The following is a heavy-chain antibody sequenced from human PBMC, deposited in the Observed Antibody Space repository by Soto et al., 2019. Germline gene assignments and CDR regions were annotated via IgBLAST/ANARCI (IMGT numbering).Heavy chain of an antibody. J-gene: IGHJ6*02. CDR3: ASSSLYGMDV. Sequence: ASVKVSCKASGYTFTNYYIYWVRQAPGQGLEWMGIINPSAGSTNYAQKFQGRITMTRDASTSTVDMILSSLRSEDTAVYYCASSSLYGMDVWGQGTTVTVSS. CDR1: GYTFTNYY. V-gene: IGHV1-46*01. CDR2: INPSAGST.